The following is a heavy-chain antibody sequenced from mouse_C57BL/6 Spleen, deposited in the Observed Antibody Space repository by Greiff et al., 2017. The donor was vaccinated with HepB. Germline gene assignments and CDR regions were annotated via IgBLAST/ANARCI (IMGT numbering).Heavy chain of an antibody. V-gene: IGHV1-55*01. D-gene: IGHD2-4*01. CDR1: GYTFTSYW. Sequence: VQLQQSGAELVKPGASVKMSCKASGYTFTSYWITWVKQRPGQGLEWIGDIYPGSGSTNYNEKFKSKATLTVDTSSSTAYMQLSSLTSEDSAVYYCALITTPGVYYAMDYWGQGTSVTVSS. CDR3: ALITTPGVYYAMDY. CDR2: IYPGSGST. J-gene: IGHJ4*01.